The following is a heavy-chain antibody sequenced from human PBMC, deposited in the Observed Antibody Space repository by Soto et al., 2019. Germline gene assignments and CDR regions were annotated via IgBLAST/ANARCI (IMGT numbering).Heavy chain of an antibody. V-gene: IGHV1-46*01. Sequence: ASVKVSCKASGYTFTSYYMHWVRQAPGQGLEWMGIINPSGGSTGYAQKFQGRVTMTRDTSTSTVYMELSSLRSEDTAVYYCARDPRRVTYYYDSSGYYLDYWGQGTLVTV. CDR2: INPSGGST. CDR1: GYTFTSYY. CDR3: ARDPRRVTYYYDSSGYYLDY. D-gene: IGHD3-22*01. J-gene: IGHJ4*02.